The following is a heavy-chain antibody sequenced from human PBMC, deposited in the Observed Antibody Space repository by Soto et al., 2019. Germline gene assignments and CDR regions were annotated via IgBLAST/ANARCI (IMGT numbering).Heavy chain of an antibody. V-gene: IGHV4-34*01. D-gene: IGHD3-10*01. CDR2: INHTGST. CDR1: GGSFSGYY. Sequence: PSETLSLTCAVYGGSFSGYYCNWIRQPPGKGLEWIGEINHTGSTNYNPSLKSRVTISVDTSKNQFSLKLTSVTAADTAVYYCGRDLYYVSGSYYNNWFDHWGQGALVTASS. CDR3: GRDLYYVSGSYYNNWFDH. J-gene: IGHJ5*02.